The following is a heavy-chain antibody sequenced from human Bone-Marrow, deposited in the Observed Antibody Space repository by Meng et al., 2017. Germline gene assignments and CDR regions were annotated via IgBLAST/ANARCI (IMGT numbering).Heavy chain of an antibody. CDR1: GGSFSGYY. CDR3: ARGLRAARPLLFGY. CDR2: INHSGST. V-gene: IGHV4-34*01. D-gene: IGHD6-6*01. Sequence: QAQLCPWGAARLKPSGPLSPTCAVYGGSFSGYYWSWIRQPPGKGLEWIGEINHSGSTNYNPSLKSRVTISVDTSKNQFSLKLSSVTAADTAVYYCARGLRAARPLLFGYWGQGTLVTVSS. J-gene: IGHJ4*02.